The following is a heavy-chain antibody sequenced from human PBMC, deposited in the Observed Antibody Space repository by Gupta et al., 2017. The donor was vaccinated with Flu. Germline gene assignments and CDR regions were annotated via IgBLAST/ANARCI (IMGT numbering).Heavy chain of an antibody. Sequence: ASGKGLEWVGRIRSKANSYATAYAASVKGRFTISRDDSKNTAYLQMNSLKTEDTAVYYCTRPPTVVTPGEDYWGQGTLVTVSS. J-gene: IGHJ4*02. CDR2: IRSKANSYAT. CDR3: TRPPTVVTPGEDY. D-gene: IGHD4-17*01. V-gene: IGHV3-73*01.